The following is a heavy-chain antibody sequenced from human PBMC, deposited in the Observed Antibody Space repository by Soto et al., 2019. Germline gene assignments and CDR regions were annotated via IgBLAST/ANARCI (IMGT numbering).Heavy chain of an antibody. V-gene: IGHV4-34*01. CDR1: GGSFSGYY. CDR3: ARGIWLRSSFDY. D-gene: IGHD5-12*01. Sequence: QVQLQQWGAGLLKPSETLSLTCAVYGGSFSGYYWSWIRQPPGKGLEWIGEINHSGSTNYNPSLKSRVTISVDTSKNQFSLKLSSVTAADTAVYYCARGIWLRSSFDYWSQGTLVTVSS. J-gene: IGHJ4*02. CDR2: INHSGST.